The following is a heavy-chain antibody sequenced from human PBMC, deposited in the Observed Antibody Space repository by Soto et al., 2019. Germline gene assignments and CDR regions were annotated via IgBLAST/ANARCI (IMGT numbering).Heavy chain of an antibody. CDR1: GGSFSGYY. V-gene: IGHV4-59*08. CDR3: ARHSNRNYGLYYFDY. Sequence: SETLSLTCAVYGGSFSGYYWSWIRQSPGKGLEWIGYIYYSGSTKYKPSLMSRVTISVDTSKNQFSLKVSSATAADTAVYYCARHSNRNYGLYYFDYWGLGALVTVSS. J-gene: IGHJ4*02. CDR2: IYYSGST. D-gene: IGHD4-4*01.